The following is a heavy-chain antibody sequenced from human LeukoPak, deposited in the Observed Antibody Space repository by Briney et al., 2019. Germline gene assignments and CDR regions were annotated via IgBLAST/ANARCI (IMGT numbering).Heavy chain of an antibody. D-gene: IGHD4-17*01. J-gene: IGHJ6*02. CDR3: ARAPTAYGDYPFYGMDV. CDR2: IYYSGST. Sequence: PSETLSLTCTVSGGSISSGGYHWSWIRQHAGKGLEWIGYIYYSGSTYYNPSLKSRVTISVDTSKNQFSLKLSSVTAADTAVYYCARAPTAYGDYPFYGMDVWGQGTTVTVSS. CDR1: GGSISSGGYH. V-gene: IGHV4-31*03.